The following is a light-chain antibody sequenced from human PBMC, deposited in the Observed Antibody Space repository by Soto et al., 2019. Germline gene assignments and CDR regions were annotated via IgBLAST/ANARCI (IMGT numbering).Light chain of an antibody. Sequence: EIGLTQSPGTLSLSPGERATLSFMAIQSVSSSYLAWYQQKPGQAPRLLIYGASSRATGIPDRFSGSGSGTDFTLTISRLEPEDFAVYYCQQYGSSPPWTFGQGTKVDIK. J-gene: IGKJ1*01. V-gene: IGKV3-20*01. CDR3: QQYGSSPPWT. CDR1: QSVSSSY. CDR2: GAS.